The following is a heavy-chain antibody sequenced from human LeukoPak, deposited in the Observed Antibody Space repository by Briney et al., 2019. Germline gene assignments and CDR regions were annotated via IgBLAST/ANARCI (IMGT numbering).Heavy chain of an antibody. CDR3: AKRRGLELLYYYYMDV. CDR1: GGSISSSCSC. V-gene: IGHV4-39*07. CDR2: IYYSGSS. D-gene: IGHD1-7*01. J-gene: IGHJ6*03. Sequence: SETLSLTCSVSGGSISSSCSCWGRLRQPPGKGLDGLVSIYYSGSSYDNPALKSRVTISVDTSKNQFYLKLSSVTAADTAVYYCAKRRGLELLYYYYMDVWGKGTTVTVSS.